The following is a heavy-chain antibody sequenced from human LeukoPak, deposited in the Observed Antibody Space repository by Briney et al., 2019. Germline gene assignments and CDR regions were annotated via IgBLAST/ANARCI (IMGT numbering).Heavy chain of an antibody. CDR2: ISSSSSYI. J-gene: IGHJ3*02. Sequence: PGGSLRLSCAASGFTFSSYSMNWVRQAPGKGLEWVSSISSSSSYIYYADSVKGRFTISRDNAKNSLYLQMNSLRAEDTAVYYCARGWHTNRGAFDIWGQGTMVTVSS. V-gene: IGHV3-21*01. D-gene: IGHD5-24*01. CDR1: GFTFSSYS. CDR3: ARGWHTNRGAFDI.